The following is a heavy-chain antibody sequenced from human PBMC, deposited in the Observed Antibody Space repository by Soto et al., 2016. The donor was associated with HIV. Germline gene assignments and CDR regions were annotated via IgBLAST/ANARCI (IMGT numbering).Heavy chain of an antibody. Sequence: QLQLQESGPGLVKPSETLSLTCTVSGGSISSSSYYWGWIRRPPGKGLEWIGSIYYSGSTYYNPSLKSRVTISVDTSKNQFSLKLSSVTAADTAVYYCAGDSITMVRGSRGYFDYWGQGTLVTVSS. CDR3: AGDSITMVRGSRGYFDY. V-gene: IGHV4-39*01. J-gene: IGHJ4*02. CDR2: IYYSGST. CDR1: GGSISSSSYY. D-gene: IGHD3-10*01.